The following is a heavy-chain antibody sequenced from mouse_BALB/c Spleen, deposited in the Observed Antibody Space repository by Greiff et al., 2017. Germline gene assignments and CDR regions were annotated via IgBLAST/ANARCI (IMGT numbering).Heavy chain of an antibody. CDR1: GYTFTSYW. V-gene: IGHV1S81*02. Sequence: QVQLQQPGAELVKPGASVKLSCKASGYTFTSYWMHWIGEINPSNGRTNYNEKFKSKATLTVDKSSSTAYMQLSSLTSEDSAVYYCARRLRLLGSFAYWGQGTLVTVSA. CDR3: ARRLRLLGSFAY. D-gene: IGHD1-2*01. CDR2: INPSNGRT. J-gene: IGHJ3*01.